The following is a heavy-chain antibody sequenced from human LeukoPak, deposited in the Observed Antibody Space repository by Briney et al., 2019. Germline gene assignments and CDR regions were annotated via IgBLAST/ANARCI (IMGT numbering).Heavy chain of an antibody. D-gene: IGHD3-22*01. J-gene: IGHJ4*02. CDR2: IYYSGGT. CDR1: GGSISSYY. V-gene: IGHV4-59*01. Sequence: SETLSLTCTVSGGSISSYYWSWIRQPPGKGLEWIGYIYYSGGTNYNPSLKSRVTLSVDTSKNQFSLKLSSVTAADTAVYYCARERSISDYYDSSGAFDYWGQGALVTVSS. CDR3: ARERSISDYYDSSGAFDY.